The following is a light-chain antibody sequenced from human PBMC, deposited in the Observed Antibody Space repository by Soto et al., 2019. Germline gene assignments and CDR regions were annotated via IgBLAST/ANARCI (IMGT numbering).Light chain of an antibody. CDR2: EGS. CDR1: SSVVGRYNL. CDR3: CSYAGSNTYV. V-gene: IGLV2-23*01. J-gene: IGLJ1*01. Sequence: QSVLTQPASVSGSPGQSITISCTGTSSVVGRYNLVSWYQQHPGTAPELMIYEGSKRPSGVSNRFSGSKSGNTASLTISGLQAEDEADYYCCSYAGSNTYVFGTGTKVTVL.